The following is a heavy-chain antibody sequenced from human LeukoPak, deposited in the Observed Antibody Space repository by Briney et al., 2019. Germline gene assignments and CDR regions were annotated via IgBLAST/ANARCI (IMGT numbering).Heavy chain of an antibody. CDR3: AREGYYYGSGSYCYFDY. V-gene: IGHV4-39*07. CDR1: GGSISSSSYY. J-gene: IGHJ4*02. CDR2: IYYSGST. Sequence: SETLSLTCTVSGGSISSSSYYWGWIRQPPGKGLEWIGSIYYSGSTNYNPSLKSRVTISVDTSKNQFSLKLSSVTAADTAVYYCAREGYYYGSGSYCYFDYWGQGTLVTVSS. D-gene: IGHD3-10*01.